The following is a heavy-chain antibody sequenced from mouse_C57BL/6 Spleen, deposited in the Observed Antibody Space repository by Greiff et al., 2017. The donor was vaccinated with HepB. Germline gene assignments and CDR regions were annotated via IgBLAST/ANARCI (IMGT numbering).Heavy chain of an antibody. V-gene: IGHV14-1*01. Sequence: VQLQQSGAELVRPGASVKLSCTASGFNIKDYYMHWVKQRPEQGLEWIGRIDPEDGDTEYAPKFQGKATMTADTSSNTASLQLSILTSEDPAVYYCTTSYDYAWFAYWGQGTLVTVSA. CDR2: IDPEDGDT. D-gene: IGHD2-4*01. CDR1: GFNIKDYY. J-gene: IGHJ3*01. CDR3: TTSYDYAWFAY.